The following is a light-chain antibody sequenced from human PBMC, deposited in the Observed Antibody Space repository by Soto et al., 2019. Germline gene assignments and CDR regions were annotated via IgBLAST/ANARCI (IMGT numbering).Light chain of an antibody. CDR1: SSNIGAGYD. Sequence: QSPLTQPPSVSGAPGQRVTISCTGSSSNIGAGYDVHWYQQLPGTAPKLLIYGNSNRPSGVPDRFSGSKSGTSASLAITGLQAEDEADYYCQSYDSSLSGWVFGGGTKLTVL. V-gene: IGLV1-40*01. CDR2: GNS. J-gene: IGLJ3*02. CDR3: QSYDSSLSGWV.